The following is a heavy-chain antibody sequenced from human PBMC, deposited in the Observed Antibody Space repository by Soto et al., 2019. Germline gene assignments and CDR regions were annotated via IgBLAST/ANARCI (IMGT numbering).Heavy chain of an antibody. D-gene: IGHD3-3*01. CDR3: ARDQADFWSGYYTGVGYYGMDV. CDR2: ISAYNGNT. Sequence: ASVKVSCKASGYSFTDYHIHWVRQAPGQGLEWMGWISAYNGNTNYAQKLQGRVTMTTDTSTSTAYMELRSLRSDDTAVYYCARDQADFWSGYYTGVGYYGMDVWGQGTTVTVSS. V-gene: IGHV1-18*04. CDR1: GYSFTDYH. J-gene: IGHJ6*02.